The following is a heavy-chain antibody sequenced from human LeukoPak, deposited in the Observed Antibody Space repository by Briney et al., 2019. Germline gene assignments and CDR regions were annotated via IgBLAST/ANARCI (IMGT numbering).Heavy chain of an antibody. J-gene: IGHJ4*02. V-gene: IGHV4-59*01. Sequence: SETLSLTCTVSGGSISSYYWSWIRQPPGKGLEWIGYIYYGGSTNYNPSLKSRVTISVDTSKNQFSLKLSSVTAADTAVYYCARGSSSGPDYWGQGTLVTVSS. CDR2: IYYGGST. CDR3: ARGSSSGPDY. CDR1: GGSISSYY. D-gene: IGHD6-19*01.